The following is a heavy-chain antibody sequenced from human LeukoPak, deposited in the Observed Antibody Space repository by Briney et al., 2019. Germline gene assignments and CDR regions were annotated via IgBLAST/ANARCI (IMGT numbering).Heavy chain of an antibody. CDR2: ISYDGSNK. J-gene: IGHJ4*02. CDR3: ARHLVISSLDY. CDR1: GFTFSGYA. V-gene: IGHV3-30-3*01. D-gene: IGHD3-22*01. Sequence: GGSLRLSCAASGFTFSGYAMHWVRPAPGKGLEWVAVISYDGSNKYYADSVKGGFTITRDNYKTTLYLQVNSLRAEDTAVYSCARHLVISSLDYWGQGTLVTVSS.